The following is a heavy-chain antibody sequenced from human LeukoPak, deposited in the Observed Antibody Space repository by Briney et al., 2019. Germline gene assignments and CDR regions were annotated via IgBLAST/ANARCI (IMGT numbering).Heavy chain of an antibody. V-gene: IGHV1-46*01. J-gene: IGHJ4*02. CDR2: INPSGGST. CDR1: GYTFTSYY. CDR3: ARDLFCSSTSCYVGIDY. D-gene: IGHD2-2*01. Sequence: ASVKVSCKASGYTFTSYYMHWVRQAPGQGLEWMGIINPSGGSTSYAQKFQGRVTMTRDTSTSTVYMELSSLKSEDTAVYYCARDLFCSSTSCYVGIDYWGQGTLVTVSS.